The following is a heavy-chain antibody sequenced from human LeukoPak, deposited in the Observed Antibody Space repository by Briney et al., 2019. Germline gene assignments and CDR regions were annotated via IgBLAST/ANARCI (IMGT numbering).Heavy chain of an antibody. J-gene: IGHJ6*03. Sequence: SETLSLTCTVSGYSISSGYYWGWIRQPPGKGLEWIGSIYHSGSTYYNPSLKSRVTISVDTSKNQFSLKLSSVTAADTAVYYCARTAPNYYYYYMDVWGKGTTVTVSS. CDR3: ARTAPNYYYYYMDV. CDR2: IYHSGST. CDR1: GYSISSGYY. V-gene: IGHV4-38-2*02. D-gene: IGHD5-18*01.